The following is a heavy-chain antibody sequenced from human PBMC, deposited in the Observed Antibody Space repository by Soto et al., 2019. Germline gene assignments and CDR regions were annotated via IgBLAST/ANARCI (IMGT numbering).Heavy chain of an antibody. CDR2: IYPGDSDT. CDR3: ARSTTDYDILTGLYYGMDV. Sequence: VESLKISCKGSGYGFTSYWIGWVRQMPGKGLEWIGIIYPGDSDTRYSPSFQGQVTISADKSISTAYLQWSSLKASDTAMYYCARSTTDYDILTGLYYGMDVWGQGTTVTVSS. J-gene: IGHJ6*02. V-gene: IGHV5-51*01. CDR1: GYGFTSYW. D-gene: IGHD3-9*01.